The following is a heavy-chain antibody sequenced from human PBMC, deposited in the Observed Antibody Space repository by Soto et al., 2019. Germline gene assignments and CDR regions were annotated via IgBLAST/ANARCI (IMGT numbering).Heavy chain of an antibody. D-gene: IGHD6-13*01. CDR2: ISYDGSNK. CDR3: AKETYSSHVYYYGMDV. Sequence: QVQLVESGGGVVQPGRSLRLSCAASGFTFSSYGMHWVRQAPGKGLEWVAVISYDGSNKYYADSVKGRFTISRDNPKNPLYLQMNSLRAEDTAVYYCAKETYSSHVYYYGMDVWGQGTTVTVSS. J-gene: IGHJ6*02. CDR1: GFTFSSYG. V-gene: IGHV3-30*18.